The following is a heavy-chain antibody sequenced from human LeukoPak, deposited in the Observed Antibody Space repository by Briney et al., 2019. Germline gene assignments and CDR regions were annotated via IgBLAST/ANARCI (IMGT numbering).Heavy chain of an antibody. Sequence: PGGSLRLSCAASGFTFSSYGMHWVRQAPGKGLEWVAVISYDGSNKYYADPVKGRFTISRDNSKNTLYLQMNSLRAEDTAVYYCAKDRYSSGWYAPFSYYYGMDVWGQGTTVTVSS. CDR1: GFTFSSYG. CDR3: AKDRYSSGWYAPFSYYYGMDV. J-gene: IGHJ6*02. D-gene: IGHD6-19*01. V-gene: IGHV3-30*18. CDR2: ISYDGSNK.